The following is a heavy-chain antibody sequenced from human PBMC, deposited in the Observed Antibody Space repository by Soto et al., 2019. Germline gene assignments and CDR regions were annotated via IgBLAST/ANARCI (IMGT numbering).Heavy chain of an antibody. CDR2: ISGGGDYI. CDR1: GFSFHSYT. CDR3: APFDP. J-gene: IGHJ5*02. V-gene: IGHV3-21*04. Sequence: GGSLRLSCAASGFSFHSYTMNWVRQSPGKGLDWVSSISGGGDYIYYTDSVEGRFTISRDNAKNSLYLQMNSLRAEDTAVYYYAPFDPWGQGTLVTVSS.